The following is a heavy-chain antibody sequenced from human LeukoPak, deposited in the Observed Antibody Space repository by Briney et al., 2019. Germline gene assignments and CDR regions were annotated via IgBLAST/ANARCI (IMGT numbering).Heavy chain of an antibody. CDR1: GFTFSSYA. J-gene: IGHJ5*02. Sequence: GGSLRLSCAASGFTFSSYAMSWVRQAPGKGLEWVSGISGGGGSTYYADSVKGRFTISRDNSKNTLYLQMNSLRAEDTAGYYCAKDYDYGGVNWFDPWGQGTLVIVSS. CDR3: AKDYDYGGVNWFDP. D-gene: IGHD4-23*01. CDR2: ISGGGGST. V-gene: IGHV3-23*01.